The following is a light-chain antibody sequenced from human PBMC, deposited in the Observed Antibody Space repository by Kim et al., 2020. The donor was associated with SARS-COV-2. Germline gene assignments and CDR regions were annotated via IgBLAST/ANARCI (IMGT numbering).Light chain of an antibody. Sequence: GQKVTFSCSGSNSNIVNNYVSWYQQLPGTAPKLLIYDSNKRPSGIPDRFSGSKSGTSATLGITGLQTGDEADYYCGTWDSSLSAWVFGGGTQLTVL. CDR2: DSN. CDR3: GTWDSSLSAWV. CDR1: NSNIVNNY. J-gene: IGLJ3*02. V-gene: IGLV1-51*01.